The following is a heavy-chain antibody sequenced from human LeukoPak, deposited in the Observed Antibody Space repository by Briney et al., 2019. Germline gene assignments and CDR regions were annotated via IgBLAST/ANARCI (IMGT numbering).Heavy chain of an antibody. V-gene: IGHV3-23*01. CDR3: ARDSEGVTGTTSWFDP. CDR2: ISGSGGST. Sequence: GGSLRLSCAASGFTFSSYGMSWVRQAPGKGLEWVSAISGSGGSTYYADSVKGRFTISGDNARNSLYLQMNSLRAEDTAVYYCARDSEGVTGTTSWFDPWGQGTLVTVSS. CDR1: GFTFSSYG. J-gene: IGHJ5*02. D-gene: IGHD1-7*01.